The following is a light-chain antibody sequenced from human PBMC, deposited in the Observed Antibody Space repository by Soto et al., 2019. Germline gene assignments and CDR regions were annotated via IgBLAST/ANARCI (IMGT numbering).Light chain of an antibody. V-gene: IGLV1-47*02. Sequence: QSVLTQPPSASGTPGQKVTISCSGGSSNIGRNSVYWYQQLPGTAPQLLIYTNNQRPSGVPDRFSGSKSGTSASLVVSGPRSEDEANYYCATWDDSLNGVVFGGGTKVTVL. CDR2: TNN. CDR3: ATWDDSLNGVV. J-gene: IGLJ2*01. CDR1: SSNIGRNS.